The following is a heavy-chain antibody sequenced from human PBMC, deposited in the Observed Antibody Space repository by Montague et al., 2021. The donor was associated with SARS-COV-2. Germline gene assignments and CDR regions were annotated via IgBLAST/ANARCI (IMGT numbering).Heavy chain of an antibody. CDR1: GFSLSTSGMC. CDR3: ARILVAAAGSPFDP. Sequence: PALVKPTQTLTLTCTFSGFSLSTSGMCVSWIHQPPGKALEWLARIDWDDDKYYNTSLKTRLTISKDTSKNQVVLTMTNMDPVDTATYYCARILVAAAGSPFDPWGQGTLVTVSS. V-gene: IGHV2-70*11. J-gene: IGHJ5*02. D-gene: IGHD6-13*01. CDR2: IDWDDDK.